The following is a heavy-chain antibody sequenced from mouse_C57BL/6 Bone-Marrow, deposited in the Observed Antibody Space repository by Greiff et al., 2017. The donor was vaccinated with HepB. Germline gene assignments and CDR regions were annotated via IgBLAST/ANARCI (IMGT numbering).Heavy chain of an antibody. CDR1: GYTFTSYG. J-gene: IGHJ2*01. V-gene: IGHV1-81*01. CDR2: IYPRSGNT. D-gene: IGHD1-1*01. CDR3: ARIHYGSRGDY. Sequence: QVQLQQSGAELARHGASVKLSCKASGYTFTSYGISWVKQRTGQGLEWIGEIYPRSGNTYYNEKFKGKATLTADKSSSTAYMELRSLTSEDSAVYFCARIHYGSRGDYWGQGTTLTVSS.